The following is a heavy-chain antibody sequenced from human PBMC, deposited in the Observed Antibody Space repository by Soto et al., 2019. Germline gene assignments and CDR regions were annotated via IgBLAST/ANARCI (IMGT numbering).Heavy chain of an antibody. J-gene: IGHJ4*02. CDR1: GYTFTSYG. CDR3: ARVGGVGWILGWRQDY. CDR2: ISAYNGNT. D-gene: IGHD5-18*01. Sequence: QVQLVQSGAEVKKPGASVKVSCKASGYTFTSYGISWVRQAPGQGLEWMGWISAYNGNTNYAQKLQGRVTMTTDTSTSTAHMELRSLRSDDTAVYYCARVGGVGWILGWRQDYWGQGTLVTVSS. V-gene: IGHV1-18*01.